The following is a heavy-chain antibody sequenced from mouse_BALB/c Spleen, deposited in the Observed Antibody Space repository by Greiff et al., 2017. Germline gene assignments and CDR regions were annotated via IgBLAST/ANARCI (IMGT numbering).Heavy chain of an antibody. V-gene: IGHV3-1*02. J-gene: IGHJ1*01. CDR1: GYSITSGYS. CDR2: IHYSGST. CDR3: ARGHYYGSSYDWYFDV. Sequence: EVKLVESGPDLVKPSQSLSLTCTVTGYSITSGYSWHWIRQFPGNKLEWMGYIHYSGSTNYNPSLKSRISITRDTSKNQFFLQLNSVTTEDTATYYCARGHYYGSSYDWYFDVWGAGTTVTVSS. D-gene: IGHD1-1*01.